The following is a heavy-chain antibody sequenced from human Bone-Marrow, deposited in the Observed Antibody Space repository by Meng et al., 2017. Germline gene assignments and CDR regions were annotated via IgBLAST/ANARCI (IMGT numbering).Heavy chain of an antibody. D-gene: IGHD3-9*01. V-gene: IGHV4-4*07. CDR1: GDSISSDY. CDR3: AREMKYYDILTGYSGFDY. J-gene: IGHJ4*02. CDR2: IYTSGST. Sequence: SETLSLTCSVSGDSISSDYWSWVRQPAGKGLEWIGRIYTSGSTNYNPSLKSRVTISVDTSKNQFSLKLSSVTAADTAVYYCAREMKYYDILTGYSGFDYWGQGTLVTVSS.